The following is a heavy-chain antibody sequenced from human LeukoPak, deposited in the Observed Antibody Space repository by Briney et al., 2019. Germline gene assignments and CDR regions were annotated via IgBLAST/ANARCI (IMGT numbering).Heavy chain of an antibody. D-gene: IGHD1-26*01. CDR2: IKKDGRQK. CDR1: GFTFSDKW. Sequence: PGGSLRLSCVASGFTFSDKWMSWVRQAPGKGPEWVASIKKDGRQKYYVDSVKGRFTISRDNAQNSLYLEMSSLSVEDTAIYSCARVGWELLNLHFDPWGQGTLVTVSS. J-gene: IGHJ5*02. CDR3: ARVGWELLNLHFDP. V-gene: IGHV3-7*03.